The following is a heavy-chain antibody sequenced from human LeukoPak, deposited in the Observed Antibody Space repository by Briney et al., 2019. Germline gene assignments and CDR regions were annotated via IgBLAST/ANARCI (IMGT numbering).Heavy chain of an antibody. D-gene: IGHD3-10*01. Sequence: SETLSLTCTVSGGSISSGSYYWSWIRQPAGKGLERIGRIYTSGSTNYNPSLKSRVTISVDTSKNQFSLKLSSVTVADTAVYYCARGGVDYYYMDVWGKGTTVTVSS. CDR3: ARGGVDYYYMDV. CDR2: IYTSGST. CDR1: GGSISSGSYY. J-gene: IGHJ6*03. V-gene: IGHV4-61*02.